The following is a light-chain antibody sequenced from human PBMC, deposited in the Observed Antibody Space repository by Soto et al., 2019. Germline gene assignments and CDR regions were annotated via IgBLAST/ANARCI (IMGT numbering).Light chain of an antibody. CDR1: SSDVGGYNY. J-gene: IGLJ2*01. V-gene: IGLV2-8*01. CDR2: EVS. CDR3: SSYAGSNNLV. Sequence: QAVVTQPPSASGSHGQSVTISCTGTSSDVGGYNYVSWYQQHPGKAPKLMIYEVSKRPSGVPDRFSGSKSGNTASLTVSGLQAEDEADYYCSSYAGSNNLVFGGGTQLTVL.